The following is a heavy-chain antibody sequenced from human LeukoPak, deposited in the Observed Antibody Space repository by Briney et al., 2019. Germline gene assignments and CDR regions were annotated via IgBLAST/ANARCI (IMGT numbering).Heavy chain of an antibody. J-gene: IGHJ5*02. CDR3: SRDRGSSSWYNWFDP. V-gene: IGHV3-11*01. D-gene: IGHD6-13*01. CDR2: ISSSGSTI. CDR1: GFTFSDYY. Sequence: GGSLRLSCAASGFTFSDYYMSWIRQAPGKGLEWVSYISSSGSTIYYADSLKGRFTISRDNAKNSLYLQMNSLRAEDTAVYYCSRDRGSSSWYNWFDPWGQGTLVTVSS.